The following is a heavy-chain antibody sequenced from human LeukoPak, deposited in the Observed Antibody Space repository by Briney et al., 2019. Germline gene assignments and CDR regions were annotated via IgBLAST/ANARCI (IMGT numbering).Heavy chain of an antibody. V-gene: IGHV3-30*18. J-gene: IGHJ4*02. Sequence: PGGSLRLSCAASGFTFSSYGMHWVRQAPGKGLEWVAVISYDGSNKYYADSVKGRFTVSRDNSRNTLYLQMNSLRGEDTAVYYCAKGCAGGGSCYILDNWGQGTLVTVSA. D-gene: IGHD2-15*01. CDR3: AKGCAGGGSCYILDN. CDR2: ISYDGSNK. CDR1: GFTFSSYG.